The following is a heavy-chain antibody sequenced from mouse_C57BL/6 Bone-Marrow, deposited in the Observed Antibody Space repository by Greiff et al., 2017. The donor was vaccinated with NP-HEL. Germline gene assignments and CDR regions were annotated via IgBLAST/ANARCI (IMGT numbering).Heavy chain of an antibody. V-gene: IGHV1-59*01. Sequence: QVHVKQPGAELVRPGTSVKLSCKASGYTFTSYWMHWVKQRPGQGLEWIGVIDPSDSYTNYNQKFKGKATLTVDTSSSTAYMQLSSLTSEDSAVYYCASLDSSGPAWFAYWGQGTLVTVSA. J-gene: IGHJ3*01. CDR3: ASLDSSGPAWFAY. D-gene: IGHD3-2*02. CDR2: IDPSDSYT. CDR1: GYTFTSYW.